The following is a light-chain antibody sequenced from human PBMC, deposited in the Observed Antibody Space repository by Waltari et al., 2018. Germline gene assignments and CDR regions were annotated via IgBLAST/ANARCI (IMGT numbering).Light chain of an antibody. Sequence: QSALTQPASVSGSPGQSITISCTGTTSDVGGYTYVSWHQQHPGKAPKLIIVEVSYRPAGVPNRFSGSKSGNTASLTISGLQPDDEADYYCSSYTSTTDLVFGGGTKVTVL. CDR2: EVS. V-gene: IGLV2-14*01. J-gene: IGLJ3*02. CDR1: TSDVGGYTY. CDR3: SSYTSTTDLV.